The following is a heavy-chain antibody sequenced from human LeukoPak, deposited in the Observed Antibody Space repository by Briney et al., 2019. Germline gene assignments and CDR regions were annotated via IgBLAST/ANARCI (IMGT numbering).Heavy chain of an antibody. CDR3: ARRPLVATRGDFDY. Sequence: GESLKISCQGSGYSFSSYWIGWLRQVPGKGLEWVGFIYPGDSDIRYSPSFQGQVTISADKSINTAYLQWGSLKASDTAIYYCARRPLVATRGDFDYWGQGTLVTVSS. D-gene: IGHD1-26*01. CDR2: IYPGDSDI. V-gene: IGHV5-51*01. CDR1: GYSFSSYW. J-gene: IGHJ4*02.